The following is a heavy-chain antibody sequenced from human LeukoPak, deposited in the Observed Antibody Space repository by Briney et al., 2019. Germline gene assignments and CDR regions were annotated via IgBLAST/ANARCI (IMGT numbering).Heavy chain of an antibody. CDR3: AKIGPRYYDSSGYDY. D-gene: IGHD3-22*01. V-gene: IGHV3-23*01. Sequence: GGSLRLSCAASGFTFSSYWMSWVRQAPGKGLEWVSAISGSGGSTYYADSVKGRFTISRDNSKNTLYLQMNSLRAEDTAVYYCAKIGPRYYDSSGYDYWGQGTLVTVSS. CDR1: GFTFSSYW. J-gene: IGHJ4*02. CDR2: ISGSGGST.